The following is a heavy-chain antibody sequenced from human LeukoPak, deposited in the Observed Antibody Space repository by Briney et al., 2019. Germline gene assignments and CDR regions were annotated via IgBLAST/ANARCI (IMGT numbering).Heavy chain of an antibody. J-gene: IGHJ4*02. CDR3: ARVRFGELAFDY. Sequence: ASVKVSCKASGYTFTDYYIHWVRQAPGQGLEWMGRINPSSGSANYAQKFQGRVTMTRDTSISTAYMELRRLRSDDAAVYYCARVRFGELAFDYWGQGTLVTVSS. V-gene: IGHV1-2*06. D-gene: IGHD3-10*01. CDR1: GYTFTDYY. CDR2: INPSSGSA.